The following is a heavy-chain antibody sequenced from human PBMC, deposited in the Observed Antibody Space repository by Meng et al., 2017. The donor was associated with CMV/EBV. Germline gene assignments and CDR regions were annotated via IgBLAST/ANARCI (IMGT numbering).Heavy chain of an antibody. CDR3: ARDKNWGPDY. Sequence: ASVKVSCKASGYTFTDHYFHWVRQAPGQGLEWMGWIHPQSGVTNYEQKFQARVTLTRDTSINTGYMELSRLTSDDTAVYYCARDKNWGPDYWGQGTLVTVSS. D-gene: IGHD7-27*01. CDR1: GYTFTDHY. CDR2: IHPQSGVT. V-gene: IGHV1-2*02. J-gene: IGHJ4*02.